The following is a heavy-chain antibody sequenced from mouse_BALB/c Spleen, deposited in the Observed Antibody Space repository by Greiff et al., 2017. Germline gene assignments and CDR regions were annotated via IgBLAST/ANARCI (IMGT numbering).Heavy chain of an antibody. D-gene: IGHD4-1*01. J-gene: IGHJ3*01. CDR1: GFTFSSYT. Sequence: EVMLVESGGGLVQPGGSLKLSCAASGFTFSSYTMSWVRQTPEKRLEWVAYISNGGGSTYYPDTVKGRFTISRDNAKNTLYLQMSSLKSEDTAMYYCARHGLGRFAYWGQGTLVTVSA. V-gene: IGHV5-12-2*01. CDR2: ISNGGGST. CDR3: ARHGLGRFAY.